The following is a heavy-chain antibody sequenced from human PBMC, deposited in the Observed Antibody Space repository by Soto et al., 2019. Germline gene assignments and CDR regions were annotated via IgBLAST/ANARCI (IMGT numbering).Heavy chain of an antibody. Sequence: GGSLRLSCAASGFTFSSYWMHWVRQAPGKGLVWVSRINSDGSSTSYADSVKGRFTISRDNAKNTLYLQMNSLRAEDTAVYYCARGGRIVVVTAIHGPFDIWGQGTMVTVS. D-gene: IGHD2-21*02. CDR1: GFTFSSYW. J-gene: IGHJ3*02. CDR3: ARGGRIVVVTAIHGPFDI. CDR2: INSDGSST. V-gene: IGHV3-74*01.